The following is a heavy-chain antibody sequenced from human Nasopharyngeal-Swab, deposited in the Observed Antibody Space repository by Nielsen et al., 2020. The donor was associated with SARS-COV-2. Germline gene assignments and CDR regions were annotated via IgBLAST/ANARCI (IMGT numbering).Heavy chain of an antibody. Sequence: ASVKVSCKASGYTFTSYGISWVRQAPGQGIEWMGWISAYNGNTNYAQKLQGRVTMTTDTSTSTAYMELRSLRSDDTAVYYCARVGGLPRQRNWFDPWGQGTLVTVSS. J-gene: IGHJ5*02. CDR3: ARVGGLPRQRNWFDP. CDR1: GYTFTSYG. V-gene: IGHV1-18*01. D-gene: IGHD3-16*01. CDR2: ISAYNGNT.